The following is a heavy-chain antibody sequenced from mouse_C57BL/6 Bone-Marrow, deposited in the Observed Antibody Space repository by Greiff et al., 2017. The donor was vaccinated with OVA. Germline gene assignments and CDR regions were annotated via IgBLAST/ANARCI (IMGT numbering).Heavy chain of an antibody. Sequence: DVHLVESGGGLVQPGGSLKLSCAASGFTFSDYYMYWVRQTPEKRLEWVAYISNGGGSTYYPDTVKGRFTISRDNAKNTLYLQMSRLKSEDTAMYYCASPYYYGSRGGAWFAYWGQGTLVTVSA. J-gene: IGHJ3*01. V-gene: IGHV5-12*01. CDR1: GFTFSDYY. D-gene: IGHD1-1*01. CDR3: ASPYYYGSRGGAWFAY. CDR2: ISNGGGST.